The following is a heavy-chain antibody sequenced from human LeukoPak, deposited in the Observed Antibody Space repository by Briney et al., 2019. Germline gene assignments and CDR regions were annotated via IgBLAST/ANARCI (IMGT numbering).Heavy chain of an antibody. CDR3: ARGRNYYGSGKENWFDP. CDR1: GYTFTSYD. CDR2: MNPNSGNT. J-gene: IGHJ5*02. D-gene: IGHD3-10*01. Sequence: ASVKVSCKASGYTFTSYDINWVRQATGQGLEWMGWMNPNSGNTGYAQKFQGRVTMTRNTSISTAYMELSSLRSEDTAVYYCARGRNYYGSGKENWFDPWGQGTLVTVSS. V-gene: IGHV1-8*01.